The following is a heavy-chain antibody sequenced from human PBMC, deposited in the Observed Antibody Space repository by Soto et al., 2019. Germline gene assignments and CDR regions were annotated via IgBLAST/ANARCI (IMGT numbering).Heavy chain of an antibody. D-gene: IGHD6-19*01. CDR1: GFTFDDYT. Sequence: EVQLVESGGVVVQPGGSLRLSCTVSGFTFDDYTMHWVRRVPGKGLEWVSLISWDGGITYYADSVRGRFTISRDNSKNSLYLQMNSLRSDDTALYYCAKDRGIAVAGTYVHYYYAIDVWGQGTTVTVSS. J-gene: IGHJ6*02. V-gene: IGHV3-43*01. CDR3: AKDRGIAVAGTYVHYYYAIDV. CDR2: ISWDGGIT.